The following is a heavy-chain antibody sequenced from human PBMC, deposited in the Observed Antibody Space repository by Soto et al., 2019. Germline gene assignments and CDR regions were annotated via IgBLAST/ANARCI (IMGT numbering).Heavy chain of an antibody. D-gene: IGHD2-21*02. CDR1: GGTFSSYA. CDR2: IIHIFGTA. V-gene: IGHV1-69*01. J-gene: IGHJ4*02. Sequence: QVQLVQSGAEVKKPGSSVKVSCKASGGTFSSYAISWVRQAPGQGLEWMGGIIHIFGTANYAQNSQGRVTITADESTSTADMELSSLRSEDTAVYYCALVVGLYCGGGCSMHYFDYWGQVTLVTVSS. CDR3: ALVVGLYCGGGCSMHYFDY.